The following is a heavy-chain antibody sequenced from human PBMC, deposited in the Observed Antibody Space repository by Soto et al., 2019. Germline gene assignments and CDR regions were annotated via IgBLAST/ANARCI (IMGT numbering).Heavy chain of an antibody. V-gene: IGHV3-49*04. Sequence: PGGSLRFSCTASGFTFGDYAMSWVRQAPGKGLEWVGFIRSKAYGGTTEYAASVKGRFTISRDDSKSIAYLKMNSLKTKDTAVYYCTRAREEYDFWSGFPAGPYYFDYWGQGTLVT. D-gene: IGHD3-3*01. J-gene: IGHJ4*02. CDR1: GFTFGDYA. CDR2: IRSKAYGGTT. CDR3: TRAREEYDFWSGFPAGPYYFDY.